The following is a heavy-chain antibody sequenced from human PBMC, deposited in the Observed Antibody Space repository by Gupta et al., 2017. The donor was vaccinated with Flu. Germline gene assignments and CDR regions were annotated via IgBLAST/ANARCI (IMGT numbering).Heavy chain of an antibody. Sequence: FSSYAMNWVRQAPGKGLEWVSAITGAGAGTYYVDSVKGRFTISRDNSKNTLYLQMNSLRAEDTALYYCATYYYDNSATHRNWGQGTLVPVSS. CDR3: ATYYYDNSATHRN. CDR2: ITGAGAGT. D-gene: IGHD3-22*01. V-gene: IGHV3-23*01. CDR1: FSSYA. J-gene: IGHJ4*02.